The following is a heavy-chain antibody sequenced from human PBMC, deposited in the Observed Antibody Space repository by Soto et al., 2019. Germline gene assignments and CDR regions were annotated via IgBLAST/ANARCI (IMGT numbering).Heavy chain of an antibody. CDR2: INHSGST. V-gene: IGHV4-34*01. D-gene: IGHD6-13*01. CDR3: ARGRYSSKHLGY. Sequence: SETLSLTCAVYGGSFSGYYWSWIRQPPGKGLEWIGEINHSGSTNYNPSLKSRVTISVDTSKNQFSLKLSSVTAADTAVYYCARGRYSSKHLGYWGQGTLVTAPQ. CDR1: GGSFSGYY. J-gene: IGHJ4*02.